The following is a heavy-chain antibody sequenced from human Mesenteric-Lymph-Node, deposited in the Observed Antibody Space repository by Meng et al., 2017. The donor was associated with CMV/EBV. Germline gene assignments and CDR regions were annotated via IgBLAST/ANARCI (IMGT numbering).Heavy chain of an antibody. CDR1: GGSVSSGSYY. Sequence: SETLSLTCTVSGGSVSSGSYYWSWIRQPPGKGLEWIGYIYYSGSTNYNPSLKSRVTISVDTSKNQFSLKLSSVTAADTAMYYCARGGGIPGYCTGTSCPPDFWGLGALVTVSS. J-gene: IGHJ4*02. CDR2: IYYSGST. D-gene: IGHD2-2*01. V-gene: IGHV4-61*01. CDR3: ARGGGIPGYCTGTSCPPDF.